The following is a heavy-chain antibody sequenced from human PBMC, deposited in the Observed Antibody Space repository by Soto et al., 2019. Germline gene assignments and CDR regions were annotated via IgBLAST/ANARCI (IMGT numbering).Heavy chain of an antibody. CDR1: GYTFTSYA. J-gene: IGHJ4*02. CDR3: ARAWVVVTAPDY. V-gene: IGHV1-3*05. CDR2: INAGNGNT. D-gene: IGHD2-21*02. Sequence: QVQLVQSGAEEKKPGASVKVSCKASGYTFTSYAMHWVRQAPGQRLEWMGWINAGNGNTKYSQKSQGRVTINRDTSASTAYMELSSLRSEDTAVYYCARAWVVVTAPDYWGQGTLVTVST.